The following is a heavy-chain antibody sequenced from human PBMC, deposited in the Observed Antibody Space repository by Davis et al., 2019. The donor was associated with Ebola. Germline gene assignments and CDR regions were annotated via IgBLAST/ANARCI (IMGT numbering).Heavy chain of an antibody. D-gene: IGHD6-13*01. CDR1: GGTFSSYA. CDR3: ARSTNVGSSWYGGDYYYYGMDV. Sequence: AASVKVSCKASGGTFSSYAISWVRQAPGQGLEWMGGIIPIFGTANYAQKFQGRVTTTADESTSTAYMELSSLRSEDTAVYYCARSTNVGSSWYGGDYYYYGMDVWGQGTTVTVSS. CDR2: IIPIFGTA. V-gene: IGHV1-69*13. J-gene: IGHJ6*02.